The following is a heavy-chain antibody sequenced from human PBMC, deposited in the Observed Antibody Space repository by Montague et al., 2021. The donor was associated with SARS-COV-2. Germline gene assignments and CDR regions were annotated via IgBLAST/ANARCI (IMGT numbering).Heavy chain of an antibody. CDR1: GGSISSYY. J-gene: IGHJ6*02. Sequence: SETLSLTCTVSGGSISSYYWSWIRQPPGKGLEWIGYIYYSGSTNYNPSLKSRVTISVDKSKNQFSLKLSSVTAADTAVYYCARVGRQQLVRLSGMDVWGQGTTVTVSS. CDR2: IYYSGST. D-gene: IGHD6-13*01. CDR3: ARVGRQQLVRLSGMDV. V-gene: IGHV4-59*12.